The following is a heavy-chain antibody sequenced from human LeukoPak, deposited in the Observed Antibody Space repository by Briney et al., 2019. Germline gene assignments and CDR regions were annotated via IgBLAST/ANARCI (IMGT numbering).Heavy chain of an antibody. J-gene: IGHJ6*02. CDR3: ARVVPQCYYYYGMDV. CDR1: GGSISSYY. Sequence: SETLSLTCTVSGGSISSYYWSWIRQPPGKGLEWIGYIYYSGSTNYNPSLKSRVTISVDTSKNQFSLKLSSVTAADTAVYYCARVVPQCYYYYGMDVWGQGTTVTVSS. V-gene: IGHV4-59*01. CDR2: IYYSGST.